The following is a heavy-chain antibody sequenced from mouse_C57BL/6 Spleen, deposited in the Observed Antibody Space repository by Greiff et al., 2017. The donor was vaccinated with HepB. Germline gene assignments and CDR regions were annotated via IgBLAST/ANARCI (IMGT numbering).Heavy chain of an antibody. CDR1: GFTFSDYG. V-gene: IGHV5-17*01. J-gene: IGHJ4*01. D-gene: IGHD2-4*01. CDR3: ASPIYYDYDVYAMDY. CDR2: ISSGSSTI. Sequence: EVKLVESGGGLVKPGGSLKLSCAASGFTFSDYGMHWVRQAPEKGLEWVAYISSGSSTIYYADTVKGRFTISRDNAKNTLFLQMTSLRSEDTAMYYCASPIYYDYDVYAMDYWGQGTSVTVSS.